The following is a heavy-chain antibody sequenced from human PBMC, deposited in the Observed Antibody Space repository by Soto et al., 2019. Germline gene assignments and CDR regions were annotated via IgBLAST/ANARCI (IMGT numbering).Heavy chain of an antibody. V-gene: IGHV3-30-3*01. D-gene: IGHD3-22*01. CDR2: ISYDGSDK. Sequence: PGGSLRLSCAASGFTFSSYAMHWVRQAPGKGLEWVALISYDGSDKDYADSVKGRFTISRDNSRNTLFLQMNRLRAEDTAVYYCARDYYKYYDSSGYYRSPAYWGQGTLVTVSS. CDR1: GFTFSSYA. J-gene: IGHJ4*02. CDR3: ARDYYKYYDSSGYYRSPAY.